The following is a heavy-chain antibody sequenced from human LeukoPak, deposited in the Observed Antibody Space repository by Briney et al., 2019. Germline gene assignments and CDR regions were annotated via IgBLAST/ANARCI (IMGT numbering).Heavy chain of an antibody. CDR2: INHSGST. D-gene: IGHD2-2*02. CDR1: GGSFSGYY. Sequence: SETLSLTCAVYGGSFSGYYWSWIRQPPGKGLEWIGEINHSGSTNYNPSLKSRVTISVDTSKNQFSLKLSSVTAADTAVYYCPRAEPAAIHKPYAFDIWGQGTMVTVSS. J-gene: IGHJ3*02. CDR3: PRAEPAAIHKPYAFDI. V-gene: IGHV4-34*01.